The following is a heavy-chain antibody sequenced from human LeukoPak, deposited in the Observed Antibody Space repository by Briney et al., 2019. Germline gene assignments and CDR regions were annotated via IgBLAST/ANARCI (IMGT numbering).Heavy chain of an antibody. V-gene: IGHV4-59*01. CDR1: GGSISSYY. J-gene: IGHJ4*02. CDR2: IYYSGST. Sequence: PSQTLSLTCTVSGGSISSYYWSWIRQPPGKGLEWIGYIYYSGSTNYNPSLKSRVTISVDTSKNQFSLKLSSVTAADTAVYYCARTAGYCSSTSCYPYFDYWGQGTLVTVSS. D-gene: IGHD2-2*01. CDR3: ARTAGYCSSTSCYPYFDY.